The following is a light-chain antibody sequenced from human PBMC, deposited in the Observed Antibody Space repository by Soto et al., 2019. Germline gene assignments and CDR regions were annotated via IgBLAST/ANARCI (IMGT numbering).Light chain of an antibody. CDR2: EGS. CDR1: SSDVGSYNL. CDR3: CSFVDSSTYV. J-gene: IGLJ1*01. Sequence: QSALTQPASVSGSPGQSITISCTGTSSDVGSYNLVSWYRQHPGTAPKLMIYEGSKRPSGVSDRFSGSKSGNTASLTVSGLQAEDDADYYCCSFVDSSTYVFGTGTKLTVL. V-gene: IGLV2-23*01.